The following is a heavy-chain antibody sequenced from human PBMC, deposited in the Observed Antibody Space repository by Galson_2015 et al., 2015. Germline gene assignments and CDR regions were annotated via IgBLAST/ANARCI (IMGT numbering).Heavy chain of an antibody. CDR3: ARDSPSVAGNLIDY. Sequence: SLRLSCAASGFTFSSYGMHWVRQAPGKGLEWVAVIWYDGSNKYYADSVKGRFTIPRDNSKNTLYLQMNSLRAEDTAVYYCARDSPSVAGNLIDYWGQGTLVTVSS. CDR2: IWYDGSNK. CDR1: GFTFSSYG. D-gene: IGHD6-19*01. J-gene: IGHJ4*02. V-gene: IGHV3-33*01.